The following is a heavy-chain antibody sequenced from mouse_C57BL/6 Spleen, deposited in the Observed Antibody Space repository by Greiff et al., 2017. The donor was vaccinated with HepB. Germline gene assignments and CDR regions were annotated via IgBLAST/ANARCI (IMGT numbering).Heavy chain of an antibody. CDR1: GYAFSSYW. Sequence: VQLVESGAELVKPGASVKISCKASGYAFSSYWMNWVKQRPGKGLEWIGQIYPGDGDTNYNGKCKGKATLTADKSSSTAYMQLSSLTSEDSAVYFCARRDYDEGYYYAMDYWGQGTSVTVSS. D-gene: IGHD2-4*01. J-gene: IGHJ4*01. CDR3: ARRDYDEGYYYAMDY. V-gene: IGHV1-80*01. CDR2: IYPGDGDT.